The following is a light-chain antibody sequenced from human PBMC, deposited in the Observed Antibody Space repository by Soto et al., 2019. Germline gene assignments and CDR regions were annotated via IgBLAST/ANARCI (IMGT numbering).Light chain of an antibody. Sequence: QAVVTQEPSLTVSPGGTVTLTCASSTGAVTSDYYPTWLQQKPGQAPRALIYSTGNKHSWTPARFSGSLLGGRAALTLSGVQPEDEADYYGLLHYGGAQLWMFGGGTKVTVL. V-gene: IGLV7-43*01. CDR1: TGAVTSDYY. J-gene: IGLJ3*02. CDR3: LLHYGGAQLWM. CDR2: STG.